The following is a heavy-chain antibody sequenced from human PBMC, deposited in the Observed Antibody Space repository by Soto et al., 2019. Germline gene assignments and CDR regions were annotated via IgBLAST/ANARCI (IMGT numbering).Heavy chain of an antibody. CDR2: IIPSSGGT. Sequence: RASVKVSCKASGYSFTGYYIHWVRQAPGQGLEWMGWIIPSSGGTNYAQKFQGRVTMTRDTSISTAYMELSRLRSDDTAMYYCAKGVAFGVTFDYWGQGTLVTVSS. J-gene: IGHJ4*02. D-gene: IGHD2-8*01. CDR3: AKGVAFGVTFDY. V-gene: IGHV1-2*02. CDR1: GYSFTGYY.